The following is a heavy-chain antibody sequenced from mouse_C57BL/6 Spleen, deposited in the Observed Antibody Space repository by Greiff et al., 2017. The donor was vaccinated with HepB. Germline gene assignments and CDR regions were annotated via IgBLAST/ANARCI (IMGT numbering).Heavy chain of an antibody. D-gene: IGHD1-1*01. J-gene: IGHJ1*03. CDR3: ATMYGSPWYFDV. CDR2: INPSTGGT. Sequence: VQLKESGPELVKPGASVKISCKASGYSFTGYYMNWVKQSPEKSLEWIGEINPSTGGTTYNQKFKAKTTLTVDKSSSTAYMQLKSLTSEDSAVYYCATMYGSPWYFDVWGTGTTVTVSS. CDR1: GYSFTGYY. V-gene: IGHV1-42*01.